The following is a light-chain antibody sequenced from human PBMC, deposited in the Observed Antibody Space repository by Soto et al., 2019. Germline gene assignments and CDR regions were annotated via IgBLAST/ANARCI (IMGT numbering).Light chain of an antibody. CDR1: QGVSND. V-gene: IGKV3-11*01. Sequence: EIVLTKSPGTLSLSQGERATLSARASQGVSNDLAWYQQKPGQSPRLLIYDASNRAAGIPARFSGSGSGTDFTLTISGLEPEDFAVYYCQQRHNWPLTFGGGTKVEIK. CDR2: DAS. CDR3: QQRHNWPLT. J-gene: IGKJ4*01.